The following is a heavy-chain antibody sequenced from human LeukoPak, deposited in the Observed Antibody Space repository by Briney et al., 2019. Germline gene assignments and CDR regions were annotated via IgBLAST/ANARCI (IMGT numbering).Heavy chain of an antibody. CDR3: AKDSRGYSGYTGYFDY. CDR1: GFTFSSYA. V-gene: IGHV3-23*01. J-gene: IGHJ4*02. D-gene: IGHD5-12*01. CDR2: ISGSGGST. Sequence: GGSLRLSCTASGFTFSSYAMSWVRQAPGKGLEWVSAISGSGGSTYYADSVKGRFTISRDNSKNTLYLQMNSLRAEDTAVYYCAKDSRGYSGYTGYFDYWGQGTLVTVSS.